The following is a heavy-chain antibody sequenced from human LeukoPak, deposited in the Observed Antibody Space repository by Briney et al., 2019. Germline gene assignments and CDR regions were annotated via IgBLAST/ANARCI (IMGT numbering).Heavy chain of an antibody. CDR3: ARVGYDFWSGYNYYYGMDV. D-gene: IGHD3-3*01. CDR1: GDTFTGYY. J-gene: IGHJ6*02. V-gene: IGHV1-18*04. Sequence: GASVKVSCKASGDTFTGYYMHWVRQAPGQGLEWMGWISAYNGNTNYAQKLQGRVTMTTDTSTSTAYMELRGLRSDDTAVYYCARVGYDFWSGYNYYYGMDVWGQGTTVTVSS. CDR2: ISAYNGNT.